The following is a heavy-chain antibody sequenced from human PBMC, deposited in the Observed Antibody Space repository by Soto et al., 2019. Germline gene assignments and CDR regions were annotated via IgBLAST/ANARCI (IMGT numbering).Heavy chain of an antibody. V-gene: IGHV1-18*01. D-gene: IGHD3-3*01. CDR2: ISAYNGST. J-gene: IGHJ4*02. Sequence: ASVKVSCKASGCSFTGSGISWVRQAPGQGLEWMGKISAYNGSTNYAQKLQGRVTMTTDTSTSTAYMDLRSLRSDDTAVYYCVRDVPTLYDFWSGYRPFDYWGQGTLVTVS. CDR3: VRDVPTLYDFWSGYRPFDY. CDR1: GCSFTGSG.